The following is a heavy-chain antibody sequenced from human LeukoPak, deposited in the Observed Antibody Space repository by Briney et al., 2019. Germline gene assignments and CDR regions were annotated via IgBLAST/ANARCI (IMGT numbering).Heavy chain of an antibody. Sequence: ASVKVSCKASGYTFTYFAMNWMRQAPGQGPEWMGWINTYTGNPAYAQGFTGRFVFSLDTSVGTAYLQISSLKAEDTAVYYCARGNMSVADYWGQGTLVTVSS. D-gene: IGHD2/OR15-2a*01. V-gene: IGHV7-4-1*02. CDR1: GYTFTYFA. J-gene: IGHJ4*02. CDR2: INTYTGNP. CDR3: ARGNMSVADY.